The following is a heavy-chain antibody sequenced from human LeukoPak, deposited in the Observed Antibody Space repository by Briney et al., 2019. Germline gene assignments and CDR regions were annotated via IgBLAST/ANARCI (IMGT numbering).Heavy chain of an antibody. Sequence: ASVKVSCKASGYTFTGYYMHWVRQAAGQGLEWMGWINPNTGGTNYAQKFQGRVTMTRDTSISTAYMELSSLRSDDTAVYYCARAMYSSGWYPFDYRGQGTLVTVSS. V-gene: IGHV1-2*02. J-gene: IGHJ4*02. D-gene: IGHD6-19*01. CDR2: INPNTGGT. CDR3: ARAMYSSGWYPFDY. CDR1: GYTFTGYY.